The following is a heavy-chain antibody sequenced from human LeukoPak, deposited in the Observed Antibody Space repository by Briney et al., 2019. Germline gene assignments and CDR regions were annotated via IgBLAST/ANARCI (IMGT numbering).Heavy chain of an antibody. Sequence: ASVKVSCKASGYTFTSYYMHWVRQAPGQGLEWRGIINPSGGSTSYAQKFQGRVTMTRDMSKSTVYMELSGLRSDDTAVYYCARGGSYDLWSGFPGYNWFDPWGQGTLVTVSS. D-gene: IGHD3-3*01. CDR1: GYTFTSYY. CDR2: INPSGGST. V-gene: IGHV1-46*01. J-gene: IGHJ5*02. CDR3: ARGGSYDLWSGFPGYNWFDP.